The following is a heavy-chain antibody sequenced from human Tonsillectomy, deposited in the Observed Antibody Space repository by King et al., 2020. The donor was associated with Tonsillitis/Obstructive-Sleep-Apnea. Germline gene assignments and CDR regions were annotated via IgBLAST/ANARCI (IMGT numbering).Heavy chain of an antibody. Sequence: VQLVESGAEVKKPGASVKVSCKASGYIFTSYGISWVRQAPGQGLEWMGWINANFGHTKYAQTLQGRVTMTTDTSTNTAYMELRSLRSDDTAVYYCASPRVVGPTCHCFDLWGQGTLVTVFS. V-gene: IGHV1-18*01. D-gene: IGHD2-15*01. CDR3: ASPRVVGPTCHCFDL. CDR1: GYIFTSYG. J-gene: IGHJ5*02. CDR2: INANFGHT.